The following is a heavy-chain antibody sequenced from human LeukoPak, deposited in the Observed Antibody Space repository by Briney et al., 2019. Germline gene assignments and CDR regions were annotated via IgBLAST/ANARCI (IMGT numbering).Heavy chain of an antibody. CDR3: ARRGAMVRGVRFDY. J-gene: IGHJ4*02. CDR2: INHSGST. CDR1: GGSFSGYY. Sequence: KLSETLSLTCAVYGGSFSGYYWSWIRQPPGKGLEWIGEINHSGSTNYNPSLKSRVTISVDTSKNQFSLKLSSVTAADTAVYYCARRGAMVRGVRFDYWGQGTLVTVSS. D-gene: IGHD3-10*01. V-gene: IGHV4-34*01.